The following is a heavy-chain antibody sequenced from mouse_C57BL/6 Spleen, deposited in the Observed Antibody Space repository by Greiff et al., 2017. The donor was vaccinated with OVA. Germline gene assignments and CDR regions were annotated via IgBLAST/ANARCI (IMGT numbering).Heavy chain of an antibody. CDR1: GFSLTSSG. D-gene: IGHD1-1*01. Sequence: VQVVESGPGLVAPSQSLSITCTVSGFSLTSSGVSWVRQPPGKGLEWLGVIWGDGSTNYHSALISRLSLSKDNSKSQVFLKLNSRQADDTATYCCAEEAGTTVVAYWYCDVWGTGTTVTGAS. V-gene: IGHV2-3*01. J-gene: IGHJ1*03. CDR2: IWGDGST. CDR3: AEEAGTTVVAYWYCDV.